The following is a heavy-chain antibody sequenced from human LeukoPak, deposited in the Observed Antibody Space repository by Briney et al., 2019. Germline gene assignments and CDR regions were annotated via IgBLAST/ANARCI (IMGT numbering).Heavy chain of an antibody. D-gene: IGHD2-15*01. CDR3: AKDLKRYCSGGSCHYFDY. CDR1: GFTFSSYG. CDR2: ISYDGSNK. V-gene: IGHV3-30*18. J-gene: IGHJ4*02. Sequence: GRYLRLSCAASGFTFSSYGMHWVRRAPGKGLEWVAVISYDGSNKYYADSVKGRFTISRDNSKNTLYLQMNSLRAEDTAVYYCAKDLKRYCSGGSCHYFDYWGQGTLVTVSS.